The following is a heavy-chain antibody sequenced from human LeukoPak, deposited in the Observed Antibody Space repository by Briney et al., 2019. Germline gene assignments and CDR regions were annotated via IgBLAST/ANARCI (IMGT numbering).Heavy chain of an antibody. CDR3: ARGDGSGWLTYDY. V-gene: IGHV7-4-1*02. Sequence: ASVKVSCKASGYTFTNYGINWVRQAPGQGLEWVGWINTDTWNPTYAQAFTGRFVFSLDTSVSTAYLQISSLKAEDTAVYYCARGDGSGWLTYDYWGQGTLVTVSS. J-gene: IGHJ4*02. D-gene: IGHD6-19*01. CDR1: GYTFTNYG. CDR2: INTDTWNP.